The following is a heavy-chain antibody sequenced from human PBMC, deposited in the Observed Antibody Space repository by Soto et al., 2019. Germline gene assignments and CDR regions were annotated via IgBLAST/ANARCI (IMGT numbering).Heavy chain of an antibody. CDR2: IKEDGSEI. V-gene: IGHV3-7*01. D-gene: IGHD2-21*01. CDR3: ARDIAFDYVN. Sequence: VGSLRLSCAFSVFNVMSYWMSWVRQAPGKGLEWVASIKEDGSEIYYLHSVRGRFSISRDSAGNALHLTMNYLSAEDTGVYFCARDIAFDYVNWGQGTLVNVSS. J-gene: IGHJ4*02. CDR1: VFNVMSYW.